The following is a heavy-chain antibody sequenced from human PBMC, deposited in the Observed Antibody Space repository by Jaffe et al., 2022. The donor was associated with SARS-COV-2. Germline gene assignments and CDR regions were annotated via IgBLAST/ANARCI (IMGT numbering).Heavy chain of an antibody. Sequence: QVQLQESGPGLVKPSETLSLTCTVSGGSISSYYWSWIRQPPGKGLEWIGYIYYSGSTNYNPSLKSRVTISVDTSKNQFSLKLSSVTAADTAVYYCARAPDSSGYYPPPFFDYWGQGTLVTVSS. V-gene: IGHV4-59*01. CDR3: ARAPDSSGYYPPPFFDY. D-gene: IGHD3-22*01. J-gene: IGHJ4*02. CDR1: GGSISSYY. CDR2: IYYSGST.